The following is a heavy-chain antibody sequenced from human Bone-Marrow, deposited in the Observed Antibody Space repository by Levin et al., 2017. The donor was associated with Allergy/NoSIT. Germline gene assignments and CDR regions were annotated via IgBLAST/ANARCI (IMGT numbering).Heavy chain of an antibody. D-gene: IGHD1-26*01. V-gene: IGHV4-30-4*01. CDR3: ALSRRGELQFDY. CDR2: IYYSGST. J-gene: IGHJ4*02. Sequence: SETLSLTCTVSGGSISSGDYYWSWIRQPPGKGPEWIGYIYYSGSTYYNPSLKSRVTISVDTSKKQFSLKLNSVTAADTAVYYCALSRRGELQFDYWGQGTLVTVSS. CDR1: GGSISSGDYY.